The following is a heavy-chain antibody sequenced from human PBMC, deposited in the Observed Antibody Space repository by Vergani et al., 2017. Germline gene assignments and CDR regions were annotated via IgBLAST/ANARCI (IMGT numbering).Heavy chain of an antibody. J-gene: IGHJ1*01. V-gene: IGHV3-23*01. CDR2: ISSGGGDI. Sequence: EVQLLESGGGLVQPGGSRRLSCAGAGFTFDTYTMAYVRQAPGKGLEWVATISSGGGDILYADSVKGRFTISRDNSKNTHFLQMNSLKDEDTAVYYCTTAWGLYYLHGEYFQYWGRGTLVSVSS. CDR3: TTAWGLYYLHGEYFQY. D-gene: IGHD3-10*01. CDR1: GFTFDTYT.